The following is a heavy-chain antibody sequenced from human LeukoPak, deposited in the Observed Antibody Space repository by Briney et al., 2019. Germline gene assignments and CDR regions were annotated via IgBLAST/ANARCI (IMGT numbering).Heavy chain of an antibody. CDR2: INSDARRQ. J-gene: IGHJ3*02. CDR1: GFTVRDYW. V-gene: IGHV3-74*01. D-gene: IGHD2-15*01. Sequence: PGGSLRLSCAASGFTVRDYWMHWVRQAPGKGLVWVSRINSDARRQYYADFVKGRFTISRDNAKNTLYLQMNSLRVEDTALYYCARETREAGSGDHQPDAFDIWGQGTMVSVSS. CDR3: ARETREAGSGDHQPDAFDI.